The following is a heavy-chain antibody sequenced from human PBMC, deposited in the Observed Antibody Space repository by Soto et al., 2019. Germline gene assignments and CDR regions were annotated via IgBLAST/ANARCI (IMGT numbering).Heavy chain of an antibody. CDR3: ARDRSLAEVYYYYGMDV. J-gene: IGHJ6*02. CDR1: GGSVSSGSYY. CDR2: IYYSGST. V-gene: IGHV4-61*01. D-gene: IGHD6-13*01. Sequence: SETLSLTCTVSGGSVSSGSYYWSWIRQPPGKGLEWIGYIYYSGSTNYNPSLKSRVTISVDTSKNQFSLKLSSVTAADTAVYYCARDRSLAEVYYYYGMDVWGQGTTVTVSS.